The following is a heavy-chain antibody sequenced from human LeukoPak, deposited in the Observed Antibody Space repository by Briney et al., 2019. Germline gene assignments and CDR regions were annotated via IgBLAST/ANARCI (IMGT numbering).Heavy chain of an antibody. Sequence: SETLSLTCTASGGSISSGDYYWSWIRQPPGKGLEWIGYIYYSGSTYYNPSLKSRVTISVDTSKNQFSLKLSSVTAADTAVYYCARGPTLTYYYDSSGYYCFDYWGQGTLVTVSS. D-gene: IGHD3-22*01. V-gene: IGHV4-30-4*01. CDR2: IYYSGST. J-gene: IGHJ4*02. CDR3: ARGPTLTYYYDSSGYYCFDY. CDR1: GGSISSGDYY.